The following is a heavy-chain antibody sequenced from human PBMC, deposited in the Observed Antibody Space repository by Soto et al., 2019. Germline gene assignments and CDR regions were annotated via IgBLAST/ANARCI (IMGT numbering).Heavy chain of an antibody. CDR3: VGEYSSSWYYQYNWFDP. J-gene: IGHJ5*02. V-gene: IGHV4-39*02. CDR2: IYYSGST. D-gene: IGHD6-13*01. CDR1: GSSISSSIYY. Sequence: SETLSLTCTVSGSSISSSIYYWGWIRQPPGKGLEWIGSIYYSGSTYYNPSLKSRVTISVDTSKNQFSLKLSSVTAADTAVYYCVGEYSSSWYYQYNWFDPWGQGTLVTVSS.